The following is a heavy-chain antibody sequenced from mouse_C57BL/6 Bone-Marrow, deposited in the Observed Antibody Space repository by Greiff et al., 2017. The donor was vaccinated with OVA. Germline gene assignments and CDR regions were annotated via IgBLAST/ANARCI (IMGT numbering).Heavy chain of an antibody. CDR3: ARRDYSDY. V-gene: IGHV5-6*02. Sequence: EVKLVESGGDLVKPGGSLKLSCAASGFTFSSYGMSWVRQTPDKRLEWVATISSGGSYTYYPDSVKGRFTISRDNAKNTLYLQMSSLKSEDTAMYYCARRDYSDYWGQGTTLTVSS. J-gene: IGHJ2*01. CDR2: ISSGGSYT. CDR1: GFTFSSYG.